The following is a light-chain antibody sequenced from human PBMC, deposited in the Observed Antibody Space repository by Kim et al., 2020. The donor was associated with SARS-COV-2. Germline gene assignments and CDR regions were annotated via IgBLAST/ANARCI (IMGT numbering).Light chain of an antibody. V-gene: IGKV3D-20*02. Sequence: EIVLTQSPGTLSLSPGERATLSCRASQSVSSSYLAWYQQKPGQAPRLLIYGASSRATGIPDRFSGSGSGTDFTLTISSLEPEDFVVYYCQQRSNWNTFGGGTKVDIK. CDR3: QQRSNWNT. CDR2: GAS. CDR1: QSVSSSY. J-gene: IGKJ4*01.